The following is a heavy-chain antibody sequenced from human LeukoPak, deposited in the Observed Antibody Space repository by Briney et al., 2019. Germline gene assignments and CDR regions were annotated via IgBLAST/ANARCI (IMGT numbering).Heavy chain of an antibody. CDR2: ISAYNGNT. V-gene: IGHV1-18*01. D-gene: IGHD2-2*02. Sequence: ASVKVSCKASGYTFTSYGISWVRQAPGQGLEWMGWISAYNGNTNYAQKLQGRVTMTTDTSTSTAYTELRSLRSDDTAVYYCARSRGPYCSSTSCYSVDIVATDYHYWGQGTLVTVSS. CDR3: ARSRGPYCSSTSCYSVDIVATDYHY. CDR1: GYTFTSYG. J-gene: IGHJ4*02.